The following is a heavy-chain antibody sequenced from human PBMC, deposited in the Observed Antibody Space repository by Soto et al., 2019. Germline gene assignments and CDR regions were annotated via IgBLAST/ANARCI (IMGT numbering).Heavy chain of an antibody. CDR2: INHSGST. V-gene: IGHV4-34*01. J-gene: IGHJ4*02. CDR3: ARAPGRLKWLQLGFDY. Sequence: SETLSLTCAVYGGSFSGYYWSWIRQPPGKGLEWIGEINHSGSTNYNPSLKSRVTISVDTSKNQFSLKLSSVTAADTAVCYCARAPGRLKWLQLGFDYWGQGTLVTVSS. CDR1: GGSFSGYY. D-gene: IGHD5-12*01.